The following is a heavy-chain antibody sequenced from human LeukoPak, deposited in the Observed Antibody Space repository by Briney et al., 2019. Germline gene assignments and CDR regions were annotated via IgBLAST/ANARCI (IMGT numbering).Heavy chain of an antibody. Sequence: SETLSLTCTVSGGSVISRVYYWGWIRQPPGKGLEWIGSIYYRGSTYYNPSLKSRVTISVDRSKNQFSLKLSSVTAADTAVYYCARDSGSYDRGAFDIWGQGTMVTVSS. V-gene: IGHV4-39*07. J-gene: IGHJ3*02. CDR3: ARDSGSYDRGAFDI. CDR2: IYYRGST. D-gene: IGHD3-22*01. CDR1: GGSVISRVYY.